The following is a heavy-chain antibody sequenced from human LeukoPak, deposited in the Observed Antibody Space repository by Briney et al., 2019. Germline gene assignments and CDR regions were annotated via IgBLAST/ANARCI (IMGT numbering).Heavy chain of an antibody. Sequence: PGGSLRLSCAASGFTFSSYGMHWVRQAPGKGLEWVAVISYDGSNKYYADSVKGRFTISRDNSKNTLYLQMNSLRAEDTAVYYCAKGPYDSSEGFDYWGQGTLVTVSS. V-gene: IGHV3-30*18. J-gene: IGHJ4*02. CDR3: AKGPYDSSEGFDY. CDR1: GFTFSSYG. CDR2: ISYDGSNK. D-gene: IGHD3-22*01.